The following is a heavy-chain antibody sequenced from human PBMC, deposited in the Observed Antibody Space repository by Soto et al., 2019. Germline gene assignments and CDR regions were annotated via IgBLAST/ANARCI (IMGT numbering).Heavy chain of an antibody. CDR3: ARGLGYSYGRQGFDY. CDR2: IIPIFGTA. Sequence: ASVKVSCKASGYTFTSYDINWVRQAPGQGLEWMGGIIPIFGTANYAQKFQGRVTITADESTSTAYMELSSLRSEDTAVYYCARGLGYSYGRQGFDYWGQGTLVTVSS. V-gene: IGHV1-69*13. CDR1: GYTFTSYD. D-gene: IGHD5-18*01. J-gene: IGHJ4*02.